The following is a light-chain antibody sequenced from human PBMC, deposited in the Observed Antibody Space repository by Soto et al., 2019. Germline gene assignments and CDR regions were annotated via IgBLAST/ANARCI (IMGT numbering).Light chain of an antibody. Sequence: QSALTQPASVSGSPGQSITISCTGTSSDVGGYNYVSWYQQHPGKAPKLMIYDVTKRPSGVPDRFSGSKSGNTASLTISGLQTEDEADYYCCSYADSYTFVVFGGGTKLTVL. CDR2: DVT. CDR3: CSYADSYTFVV. CDR1: SSDVGGYNY. J-gene: IGLJ2*01. V-gene: IGLV2-11*01.